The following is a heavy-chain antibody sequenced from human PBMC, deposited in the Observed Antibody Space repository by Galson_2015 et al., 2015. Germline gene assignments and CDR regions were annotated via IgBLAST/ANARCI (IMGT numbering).Heavy chain of an antibody. Sequence: SVKVSCKASGYTFTSYYMHWVRQAPGQGLEWMGIINPSGGSTNYAQKLQGRVTMTTDTSTSTAYMELRSLRSDDTAVYYSARAKVVVVGAFDIWGQGTMVTASS. CDR3: ARAKVVVVGAFDI. J-gene: IGHJ3*02. CDR2: INPSGGST. CDR1: GYTFTSYY. V-gene: IGHV1-46*01. D-gene: IGHD2-15*01.